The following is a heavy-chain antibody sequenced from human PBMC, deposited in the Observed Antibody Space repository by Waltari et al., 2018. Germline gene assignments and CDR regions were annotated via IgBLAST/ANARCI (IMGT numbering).Heavy chain of an antibody. J-gene: IGHJ6*02. CDR2: INLRGTS. Sequence: QVQLQQWGAGLLKPSETLSLTCAVYGGSFSGYFWTWIRQPPGKGLEWVGEINLRGTSNYNPSLKSRVTISIDTSKNQFSLELGSVTAADTAVYYCARHVKRRSSPLGGYSYYGVDVWGQGTTVTVSS. CDR3: ARHVKRRSSPLGGYSYYGVDV. V-gene: IGHV4-34*01. CDR1: GGSFSGYF. D-gene: IGHD6-13*01.